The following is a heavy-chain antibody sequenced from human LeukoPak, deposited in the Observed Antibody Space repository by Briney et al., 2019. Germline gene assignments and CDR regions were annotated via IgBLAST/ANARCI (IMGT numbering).Heavy chain of an antibody. J-gene: IGHJ5*02. CDR3: AKSFGSSWYNWFDP. CDR2: ISGSGGST. Sequence: AGGSLRLCCAASGFTFSSYAMSWVRQAAGKGLEWVSAISGSGGSTYYADSVKGRFTISRDNSKNTLYLQMNSLRAEDTAVYYCAKSFGSSWYNWFDPWGQGTLVTVSS. CDR1: GFTFSSYA. V-gene: IGHV3-23*01. D-gene: IGHD6-13*01.